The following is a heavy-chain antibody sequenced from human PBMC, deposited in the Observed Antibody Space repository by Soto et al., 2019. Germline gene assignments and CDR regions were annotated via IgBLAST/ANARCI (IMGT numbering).Heavy chain of an antibody. J-gene: IGHJ4*02. Sequence: PXETLSLTCTVSGGSISSGGYYWSWIRQHPGKGLEWIGYIYYSGSTYYNPSLKSRVTISVDTSKNQFSLKLSSVTAADTAVYYCARWGVYYDSSGYDDWGQGTLVTVSS. CDR2: IYYSGST. D-gene: IGHD3-22*01. CDR1: GGSISSGGYY. V-gene: IGHV4-31*03. CDR3: ARWGVYYDSSGYDD.